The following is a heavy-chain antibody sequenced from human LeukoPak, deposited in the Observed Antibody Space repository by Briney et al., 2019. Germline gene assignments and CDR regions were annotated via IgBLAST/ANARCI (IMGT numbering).Heavy chain of an antibody. CDR2: INPSGGST. V-gene: IGHV1-46*01. CDR1: GYTFTSYY. CDR3: ARFLGPYSGSSDRYFDY. D-gene: IGHD6-6*01. J-gene: IGHJ4*02. Sequence: GASVKVSCKASGYTFTSYYMHWVRQAPGQGLEWMGIINPSGGSTSYAQKFQGRVTMTRDTSTSTVYMELSSLRSEDTAVYYCARFLGPYSGSSDRYFDYWGQGTLVTVSS.